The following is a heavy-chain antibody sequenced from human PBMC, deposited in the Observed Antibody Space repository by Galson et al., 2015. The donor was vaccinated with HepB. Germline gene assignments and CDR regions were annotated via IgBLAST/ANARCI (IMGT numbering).Heavy chain of an antibody. J-gene: IGHJ4*02. D-gene: IGHD2-15*01. V-gene: IGHV3-11*01. CDR3: AKDLGHIVVVVAAVDY. CDR1: GFTFSDYY. CDR2: ISSSGSTI. Sequence: SLRLSCAASGFTFSDYYMSWIRQAPGKGLEWVSYISSSGSTIYYADSVKGRFTISRDNSKNTLYLQMNSLRAEDTAVYYCAKDLGHIVVVVAAVDYWGQGTLVTVSS.